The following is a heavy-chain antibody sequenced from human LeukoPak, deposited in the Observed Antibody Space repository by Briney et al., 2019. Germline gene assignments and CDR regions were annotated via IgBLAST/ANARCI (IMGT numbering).Heavy chain of an antibody. D-gene: IGHD3-22*01. Sequence: GGSLRLSCAASGFTFSSYAMSWVPQAPGTGLEWVSAISGSGGSTCYADSVKGRFTIPRDNSKNTLYLQMNSLRAEDTAVYYCAKDRTRYYYDSSGYYYVGLLWGQGTLVTVSS. CDR2: ISGSGGST. CDR3: AKDRTRYYYDSSGYYYVGLL. V-gene: IGHV3-23*01. CDR1: GFTFSSYA. J-gene: IGHJ4*02.